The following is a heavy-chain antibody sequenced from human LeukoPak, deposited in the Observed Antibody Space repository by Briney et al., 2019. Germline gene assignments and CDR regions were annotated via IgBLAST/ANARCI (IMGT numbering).Heavy chain of an antibody. V-gene: IGHV3-30*02. D-gene: IGHD2-21*02. CDR1: GFTFSSYG. CDR2: IRYDGNKK. Sequence: QPGGSLRLSCAASGFTFSSYGMHWVRQAPDKGLEWVTFIRYDGNKKYYADSVTGRFTISRDNSKNTLNLQMNSLRADDTAVYYCAKSFCGGDCYGIGHWGQGTLVTVSS. CDR3: AKSFCGGDCYGIGH. J-gene: IGHJ4*02.